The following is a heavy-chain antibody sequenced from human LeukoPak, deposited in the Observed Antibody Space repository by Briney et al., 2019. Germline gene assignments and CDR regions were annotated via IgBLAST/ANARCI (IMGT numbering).Heavy chain of an antibody. CDR1: GGSISSSSYY. D-gene: IGHD3-22*01. CDR2: IYYSGST. V-gene: IGHV4-39*01. CDR3: ARLGSSGYALGYFDY. Sequence: SETLSLTCTASGGSISSSSYYWGWIRQPPGKGLEWIGSIYYSGSTYYNPSLKSRVTISVDTSKNQFSLKLSSVTAADTAVYYCARLGSSGYALGYFDYWGQGTLVTVSS. J-gene: IGHJ4*02.